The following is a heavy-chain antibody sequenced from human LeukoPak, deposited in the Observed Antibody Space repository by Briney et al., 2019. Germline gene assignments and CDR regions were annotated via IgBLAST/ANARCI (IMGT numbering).Heavy chain of an antibody. V-gene: IGHV3-7*03. CDR1: GFTFSSYW. J-gene: IGHJ6*02. CDR2: INHNGNVS. D-gene: IGHD3-16*01. Sequence: PGGSLRLSCAASGFTFSSYWMNWARQASGKGLEWVASINHNGNVSYYVDSVKGRFTISRDNAKNSLYLQMSNLRAEDTAVYFCARGGGLDVWGQGATVTVSS. CDR3: ARGGGLDV.